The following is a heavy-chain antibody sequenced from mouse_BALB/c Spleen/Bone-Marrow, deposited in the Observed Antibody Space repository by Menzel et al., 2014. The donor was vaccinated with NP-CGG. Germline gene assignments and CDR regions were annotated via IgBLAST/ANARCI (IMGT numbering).Heavy chain of an antibody. CDR3: KRDMRLLWFDY. V-gene: IGHV7-3*02. J-gene: IGHJ2*01. CDR2: IRNKPNGYTT. D-gene: IGHD1-1*02. CDR1: GFTFTDYY. Sequence: DVKLVESGGGLVHPGGSLKLSCATSGFTFTDYYMSWVRQPPGKALEWLGFIRNKPNGYTTEYSASVKGRFTISRDNSQRLLYLQMTAQRVEDSSTYYCKRDMRLLWFDYWGQGTTLTVSS.